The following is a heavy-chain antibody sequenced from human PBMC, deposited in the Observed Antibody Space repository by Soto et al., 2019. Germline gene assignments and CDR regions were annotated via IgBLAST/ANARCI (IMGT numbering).Heavy chain of an antibody. V-gene: IGHV3-49*04. J-gene: IGHJ4*02. D-gene: IGHD1-26*01. CDR3: TRAQAKLDY. Sequence: GGSLRLSCTASGFTFGDYAMSWVRQAPGKGLEWVGFIRSKAYGGTTEYAASVKGRFTISRDDSKSIAYLQMNSLKTEDTAVYYCTRAQAKLDYWGQGTLVTVSS. CDR2: IRSKAYGGTT. CDR1: GFTFGDYA.